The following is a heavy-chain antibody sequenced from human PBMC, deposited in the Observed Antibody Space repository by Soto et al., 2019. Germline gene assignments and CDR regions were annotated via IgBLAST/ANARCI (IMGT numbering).Heavy chain of an antibody. Sequence: GGSLRLSCAASGFTFSSYSMNWVRQAPGKGLEWVSYISSSSSTIYYADSVKGRFTISRDNAKNSLYLQMNSLRAEDTAVYYCARDGSGYDFWSGYPSYYGMDVWGQGTTVTVSS. CDR3: ARDGSGYDFWSGYPSYYGMDV. J-gene: IGHJ6*02. CDR1: GFTFSSYS. V-gene: IGHV3-48*04. D-gene: IGHD3-3*01. CDR2: ISSSSSTI.